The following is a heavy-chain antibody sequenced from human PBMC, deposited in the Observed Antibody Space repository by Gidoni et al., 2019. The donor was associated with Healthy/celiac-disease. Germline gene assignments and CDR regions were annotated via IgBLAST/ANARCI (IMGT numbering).Heavy chain of an antibody. Sequence: QLQLQESGPGLVRPSETLSLTCTVSGGSISSSSYYWGWIRQPPGKALEWIGSVYYSGSTYDNPSLKSRVNISVDTSKNQFSLKLSSVTAADTAVYYCETQRITRIVVADDAFDIWGQGTMVTVSS. CDR2: VYYSGST. D-gene: IGHD3-22*01. CDR3: ETQRITRIVVADDAFDI. V-gene: IGHV4-39*01. J-gene: IGHJ3*02. CDR1: GGSISSSSYY.